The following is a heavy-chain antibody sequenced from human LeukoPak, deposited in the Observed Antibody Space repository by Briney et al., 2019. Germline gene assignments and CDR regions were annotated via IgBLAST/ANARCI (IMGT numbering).Heavy chain of an antibody. CDR2: ISSSSSYI. D-gene: IGHD3-3*01. Sequence: GGSLRLSCAASGFTFSSYSMNWVRQAPGKGLEWVSSISSSSSYIYYADSVKGRFTISRDNAKNSLYLQMNSLRAEDTAEYYCARDKGPGYYDGFDYWGQGTLVTVSS. CDR3: ARDKGPGYYDGFDY. CDR1: GFTFSSYS. J-gene: IGHJ4*02. V-gene: IGHV3-21*01.